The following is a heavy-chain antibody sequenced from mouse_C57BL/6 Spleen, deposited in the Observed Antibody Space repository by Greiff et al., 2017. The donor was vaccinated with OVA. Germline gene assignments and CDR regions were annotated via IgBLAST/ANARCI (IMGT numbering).Heavy chain of an antibody. CDR3: ARIYDGYYPWFAY. CDR2: INPGSGGT. D-gene: IGHD2-3*01. CDR1: GYAFTNYL. J-gene: IGHJ3*01. Sequence: QVQLQQSGAELVRPGTSVKVSCKASGYAFTNYLIEWVKQRPGQGLEWIGVINPGSGGTNYNEKFKGKATLTADKSSSTAYMQLSSLTSEDSAVYFCARIYDGYYPWFAYWGQGTLVTVSA. V-gene: IGHV1-54*01.